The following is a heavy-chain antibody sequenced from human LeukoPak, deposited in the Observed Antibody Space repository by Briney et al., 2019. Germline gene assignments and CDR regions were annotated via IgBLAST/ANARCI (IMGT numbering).Heavy chain of an antibody. V-gene: IGHV1-69*13. J-gene: IGHJ4*02. CDR2: IIPIFGTA. CDR1: GGTFSSYA. Sequence: ASVKVSCKASGGTFSSYAISRVRQAPGQGLEWMGGIIPIFGTANYAQKFQGRVTITADESTSTAYMELSSLRSEDTAVYYCARGSGWLQYREPLDYWGQGTLVTVSS. D-gene: IGHD5-24*01. CDR3: ARGSGWLQYREPLDY.